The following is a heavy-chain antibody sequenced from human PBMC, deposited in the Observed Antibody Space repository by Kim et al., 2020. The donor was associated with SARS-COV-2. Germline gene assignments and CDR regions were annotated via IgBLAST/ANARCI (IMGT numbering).Heavy chain of an antibody. D-gene: IGHD3-16*02. J-gene: IGHJ6*02. Sequence: GGSLRLSCAVSGFTFSGSAMHWVRQASGKGLEWVGRIRSKANSYATAYAASVKGRFTISRDDSKNTAYLQMNSLKTEDTAVYYCTRHGSYDYVWGSYRYTLHPFMDVWGQGTTVTVSS. CDR1: GFTFSGSA. V-gene: IGHV3-73*01. CDR3: TRHGSYDYVWGSYRYTLHPFMDV. CDR2: IRSKANSYAT.